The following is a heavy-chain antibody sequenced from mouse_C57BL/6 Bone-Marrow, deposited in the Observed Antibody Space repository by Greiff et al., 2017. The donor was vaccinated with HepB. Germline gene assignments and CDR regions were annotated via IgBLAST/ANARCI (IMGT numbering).Heavy chain of an antibody. D-gene: IGHD4-1*01. CDR3: TRDSDWDWFAY. CDR2: ISSGGDYI. V-gene: IGHV5-9-1*02. CDR1: GFTFSSYA. Sequence: EVKLQESGAGLVKPGGSLKLSCAASGFTFSSYAMSWVRQTPEKRLEWVAYISSGGDYIYYADTVKGRFTISRDNARNPLYLQMSSLKSEDTAMYYCTRDSDWDWFAYWGQGTLVTVSA. J-gene: IGHJ3*01.